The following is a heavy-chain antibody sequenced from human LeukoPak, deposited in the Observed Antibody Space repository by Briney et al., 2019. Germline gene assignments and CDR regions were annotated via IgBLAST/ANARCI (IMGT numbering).Heavy chain of an antibody. V-gene: IGHV4-34*01. J-gene: IGHJ4*02. CDR2: INHSGST. CDR1: GVSFSGYY. D-gene: IGHD3-16*02. Sequence: SETLSLTCAVYGVSFSGYYWSWSRQPPGKGLEWIGEINHSGSTNYNPSLKSRVTISVDTSKNQFSLKLSSVTAADTAVYYCARDVVDYVWGSYRSHPHFDYWGQGTLVTVSS. CDR3: ARDVVDYVWGSYRSHPHFDY.